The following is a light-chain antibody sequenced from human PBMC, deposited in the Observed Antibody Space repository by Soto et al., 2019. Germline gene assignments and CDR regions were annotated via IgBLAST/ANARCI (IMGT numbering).Light chain of an antibody. Sequence: QSALTQPASVSGSPGQSITISCAGTSSDVGAYNYVSWHQHHPGKAPKLMIYDVNNRPSGDSNRFSGSKSGNTASLTISGLQAEDEADYYCSSWTTGGTYVSGSGTKLTVL. CDR3: SSWTTGGTYV. V-gene: IGLV2-14*03. CDR1: SSDVGAYNY. CDR2: DVN. J-gene: IGLJ1*01.